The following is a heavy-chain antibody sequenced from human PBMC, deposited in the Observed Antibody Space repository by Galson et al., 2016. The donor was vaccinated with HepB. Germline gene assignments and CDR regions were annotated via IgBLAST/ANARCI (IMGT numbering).Heavy chain of an antibody. CDR1: GGTFSDDA. J-gene: IGHJ5*02. D-gene: IGHD1-7*01. V-gene: IGHV1-69*13. Sequence: SVKVSCKASGGTFSDDAFTWVRQAPGQGLEWMGGIIPIFGTTKYAQTFQGTVTITADESTSTAFMELSNLSSEDTAVYYCARTNWNYAWFDPWGQGTLVTVSS. CDR2: IIPIFGTT. CDR3: ARTNWNYAWFDP.